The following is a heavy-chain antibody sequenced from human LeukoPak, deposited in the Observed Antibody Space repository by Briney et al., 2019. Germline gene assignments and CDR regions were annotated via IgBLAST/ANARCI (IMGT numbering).Heavy chain of an antibody. CDR3: ARGITMIVVVIHDWYFDL. J-gene: IGHJ2*01. Sequence: SETLSLTCAVYGGSFSGYYWSWIRQPPGKGLEWIGEINHSGSTNYNPSLKSRVTISVDTSKNQFSLKLSSVTAADTAVYYCARGITMIVVVIHDWYFDLWGRGTLVTVSS. D-gene: IGHD3-22*01. CDR1: GGSFSGYY. V-gene: IGHV4-34*01. CDR2: INHSGST.